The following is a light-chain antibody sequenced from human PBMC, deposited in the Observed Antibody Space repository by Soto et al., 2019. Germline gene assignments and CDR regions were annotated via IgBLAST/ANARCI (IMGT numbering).Light chain of an antibody. CDR2: DAS. CDR3: QNRSNWPWT. V-gene: IGKV3-11*01. CDR1: QSVSSN. Sequence: EIVLTQSPVTVSLSPGERATLSCRASQSVSSNLAWYQQRPGQAPRLLIFDASRRATGIPARFSGSSFGTAFTLAISSLEPEDFAVYYCQNRSNWPWTFGQGTKVEIK. J-gene: IGKJ1*01.